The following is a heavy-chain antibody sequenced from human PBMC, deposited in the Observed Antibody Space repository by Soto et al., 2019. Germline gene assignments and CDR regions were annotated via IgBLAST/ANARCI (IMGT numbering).Heavy chain of an antibody. CDR1: GGSSGAYF. V-gene: IGHV4-59*12. CDR2: IYYTGAT. Sequence: SETLSLTCTVSGGSSGAYFWNWVRQPPGKGLEWIGNIYYTGATSYNPSLESRVTISLDTSKNQFSLRLTSVTAADTAVYYCASSGWSEDFYYYYGMDVWGQGTTVTVSS. J-gene: IGHJ6*02. D-gene: IGHD6-19*01. CDR3: ASSGWSEDFYYYYGMDV.